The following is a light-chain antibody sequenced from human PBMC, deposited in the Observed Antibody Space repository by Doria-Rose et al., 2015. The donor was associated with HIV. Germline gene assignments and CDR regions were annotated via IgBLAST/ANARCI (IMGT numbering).Light chain of an antibody. CDR3: HQYGTSWT. J-gene: IGKJ1*01. CDR1: QSFSSTY. CDR2: DGS. V-gene: IGKV3-20*01. Sequence: EIVTTQSPGTLSLSPGEGATLSCRASQSFSSTYLAWYQQKPGQAPSLLIYDGSTRATGIPDRFSASGSGTDFTLTINRLEPEDFALYYCHQYGTSWTFGQGTKVEI.